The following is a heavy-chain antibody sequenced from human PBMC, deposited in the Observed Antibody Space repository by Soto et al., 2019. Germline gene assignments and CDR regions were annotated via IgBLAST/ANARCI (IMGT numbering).Heavy chain of an antibody. CDR3: VRSPGPMNNWFDP. Sequence: ASVKVSCKASGATFSSYTIHWVRQAPGQGLEWIGGLIPIFGTAIYAQKFQGRVTITADESTSTAYMELSSLRSEDTALLYCVRSPGPMNNWFDPWGQGTLVTVSS. V-gene: IGHV1-69*13. CDR1: GATFSSYT. J-gene: IGHJ5*02. CDR2: LIPIFGTA.